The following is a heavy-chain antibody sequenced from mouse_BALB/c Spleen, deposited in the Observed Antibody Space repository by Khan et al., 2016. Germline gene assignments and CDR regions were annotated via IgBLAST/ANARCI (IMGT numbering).Heavy chain of an antibody. CDR3: ARSIMAN. Sequence: EVQLQESGPGLVKPSQSLSLTCTVTAYSITSDYAWNWIRQFPGNKLEWMGYISYSGSTSYNPSLKSRTSITRDTSKNQFFLQLNSVPTEYTAAYYSARSIMANWGQGTTLTVSS. V-gene: IGHV3-2*02. CDR1: AYSITSDYA. CDR2: ISYSGST. J-gene: IGHJ2*01.